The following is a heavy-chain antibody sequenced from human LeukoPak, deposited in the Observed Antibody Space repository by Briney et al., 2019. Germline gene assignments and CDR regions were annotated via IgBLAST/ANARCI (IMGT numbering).Heavy chain of an antibody. Sequence: GGSLRLSCAASGFXFSYYTMHWVRQAPGKGLEWVAFISSDGSDKYYADSMKGRFTISRDNSKNTLYLQMTSLRGEDTAMYYCAREGTARDAFDIWGQGTMVTVSS. CDR2: ISSDGSDK. CDR3: AREGTARDAFDI. V-gene: IGHV3-30-3*01. J-gene: IGHJ3*02. CDR1: GFXFSYYT. D-gene: IGHD2-21*02.